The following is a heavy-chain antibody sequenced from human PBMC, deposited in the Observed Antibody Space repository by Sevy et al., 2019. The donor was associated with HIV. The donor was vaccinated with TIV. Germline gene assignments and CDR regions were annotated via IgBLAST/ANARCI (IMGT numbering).Heavy chain of an antibody. CDR3: ARGARTDLYSSSWYISSFDY. Sequence: SETLSLTCTISGGSISSGGYYWSWIRQHPGKGLEWIGYIYYSGSTYYNPSLKSRVTISVDTSKNQFSLKLSSVTAAATAVYYCARGARTDLYSSSWYISSFDYWGQGTLVTVSS. CDR2: IYYSGST. J-gene: IGHJ4*02. D-gene: IGHD6-13*01. V-gene: IGHV4-31*03. CDR1: GGSISSGGYY.